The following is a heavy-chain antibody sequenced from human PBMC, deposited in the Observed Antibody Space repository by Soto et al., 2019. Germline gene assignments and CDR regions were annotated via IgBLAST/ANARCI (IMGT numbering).Heavy chain of an antibody. D-gene: IGHD3-3*01. CDR1: GYTFTSYD. Sequence: ASVKVSCKASGYTFTSYDINWLRQSTGQGLEWMGWMNPNSGNTGYAQKFQGRVTMTRNTSISTAYMELSSLRSEDTAVYYCARGRARITIFGVVRNWFDPWGQGTLVTVSS. V-gene: IGHV1-8*01. CDR2: MNPNSGNT. J-gene: IGHJ5*02. CDR3: ARGRARITIFGVVRNWFDP.